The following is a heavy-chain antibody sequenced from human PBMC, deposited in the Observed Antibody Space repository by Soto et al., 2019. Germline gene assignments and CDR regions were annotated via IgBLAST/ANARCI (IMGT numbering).Heavy chain of an antibody. V-gene: IGHV3-30*18. J-gene: IGHJ4*02. CDR1: GFIFSLYG. CDR2: ISYDGSNE. Sequence: QVQLVASGGGVVQPGRSLRLSCAGSGFIFSLYGMHWVRQAPGKGLELLAVISYDGSNEYYADSVKGRFTISRYNSKHTLYLQMTSLRAEDTAVYFCAKAPVVGGSHNFDYWGQGTLVTVS. D-gene: IGHD3-10*01. CDR3: AKAPVVGGSHNFDY.